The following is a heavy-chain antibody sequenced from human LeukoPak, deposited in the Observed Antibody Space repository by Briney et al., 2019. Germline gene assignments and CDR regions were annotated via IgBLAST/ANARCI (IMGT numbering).Heavy chain of an antibody. CDR2: ISSSGSTI. V-gene: IGHV3-48*03. CDR1: EFTFSSYE. Sequence: GGSLRLSCAASEFTFSSYEMNWVRQAPGKGLEWVSYISSSGSTIYYADSVKGRFTISRDNAKNSLYLQMNSLRAEDTAVYYCARDRNFGAVAGEGYFDYWGQGTLVTVSS. CDR3: ARDRNFGAVAGEGYFDY. J-gene: IGHJ4*02. D-gene: IGHD6-19*01.